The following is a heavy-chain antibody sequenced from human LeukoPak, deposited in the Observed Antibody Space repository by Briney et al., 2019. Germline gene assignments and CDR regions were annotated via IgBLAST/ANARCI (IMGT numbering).Heavy chain of an antibody. J-gene: IGHJ4*02. V-gene: IGHV1-69*05. CDR2: IIPIFGTA. CDR3: AADVDIVLMVYAKGVDY. D-gene: IGHD2-8*01. CDR1: GGTFSSYA. Sequence: GASVKVSCKASGGTFSSYAISWVRQAPGQGLEWMGGIIPIFGTANYAQKFQGRVTITTDESTSTAYMELSSLRSEDTAVYYCAADVDIVLMVYAKGVDYWGQGTLVTVSS.